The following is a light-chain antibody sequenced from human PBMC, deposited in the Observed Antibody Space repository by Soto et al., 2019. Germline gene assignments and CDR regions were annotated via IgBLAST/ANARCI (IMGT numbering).Light chain of an antibody. CDR3: QQYGSSPIT. CDR2: GAS. CDR1: QSVSSR. V-gene: IGKV3-20*01. Sequence: EIELTQSRGTLSLSPGERATLSCRAIQSVSSRLAWYQQKPGQAPRLLISGASSRATGIPDRFSGSGSATDFTLTISRLEPEDFALYYCQQYGSSPITFGQGTRLEIK. J-gene: IGKJ5*01.